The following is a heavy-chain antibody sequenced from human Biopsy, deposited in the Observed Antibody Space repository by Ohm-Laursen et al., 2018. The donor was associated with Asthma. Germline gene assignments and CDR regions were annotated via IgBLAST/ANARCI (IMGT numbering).Heavy chain of an antibody. J-gene: IGHJ4*02. V-gene: IGHV1-69*01. CDR2: INSVFGTT. D-gene: IGHD2-15*01. CDR1: GGTFNTYV. CDR3: ARKAGSCISRACYSLDF. Sequence: SSVKVSCKSLGGTFNTYVIGWVRQAPGQGLEWMGGINSVFGTTTYPQKFQDRVTITADDSTSTVYMELSSLRSEDAAVYYCARKAGSCISRACYSLDFWGQGTLVTVSS.